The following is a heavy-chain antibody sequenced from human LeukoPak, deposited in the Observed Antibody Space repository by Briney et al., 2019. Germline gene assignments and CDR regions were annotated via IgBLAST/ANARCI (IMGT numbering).Heavy chain of an antibody. J-gene: IGHJ4*02. V-gene: IGHV4-61*01. Sequence: TSGTLSLTCAVSGGSISSSYYWSWIRQPPGKGLEWIGYIYYSGSTNYNPSLKSRVTISVDTSKNQFSLKLSSVTAADTAVYYCARVPISIAAAGYYFDYWGQGTLVTVSS. D-gene: IGHD6-13*01. CDR1: GGSISSSYY. CDR2: IYYSGST. CDR3: ARVPISIAAAGYYFDY.